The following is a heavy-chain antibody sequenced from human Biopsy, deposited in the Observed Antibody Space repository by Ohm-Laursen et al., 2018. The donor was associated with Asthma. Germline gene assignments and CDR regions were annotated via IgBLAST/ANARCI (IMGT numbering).Heavy chain of an antibody. CDR3: VRHQYSSSWSTFDY. Sequence: SETLSLTCTVSGGSITSSSYYWGWIRQPPGKGMEWIGSMYHSGSPYYHPSLKSRATISVDTSKNQLSLKMSSVTAADTAVYCCVRHQYSSSWSTFDYWGQGALVTVSS. J-gene: IGHJ4*02. CDR2: MYHSGSP. D-gene: IGHD3-22*01. V-gene: IGHV4-39*01. CDR1: GGSITSSSYY.